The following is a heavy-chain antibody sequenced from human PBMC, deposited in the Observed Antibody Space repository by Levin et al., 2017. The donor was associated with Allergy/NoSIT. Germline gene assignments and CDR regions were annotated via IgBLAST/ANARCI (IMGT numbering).Heavy chain of an antibody. J-gene: IGHJ5*02. V-gene: IGHV3-49*04. D-gene: IGHD6-19*01. CDR2: IRSKAYGGTT. Sequence: GGSLRLSCTASGFTFGDYAMSWVRQAPGKGLEWVGFIRSKAYGGTTEYAASVKGRFTVSRDDSKSIAYLQMNSMKTEDTAVYYCSRRGFSRGWYWFDPWGQGTLVTVSS. CDR3: SRRGFSRGWYWFDP. CDR1: GFTFGDYA.